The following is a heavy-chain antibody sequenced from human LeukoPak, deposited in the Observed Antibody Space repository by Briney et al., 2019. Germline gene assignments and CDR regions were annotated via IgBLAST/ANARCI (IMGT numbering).Heavy chain of an antibody. D-gene: IGHD4/OR15-4a*01. CDR1: GFTVSTNS. V-gene: IGHV3-53*01. Sequence: GGSLRLSYTVSGFTVSTNSMSWVRQAPGKGLEWVSFIYSDNTHYSDSVKGRFTISRDNSKNTLYLQMNSLRAEDTAVYYCARRAGAYSHPYDYWGQGTLVTVSS. CDR2: IYSDNT. J-gene: IGHJ4*02. CDR3: ARRAGAYSHPYDY.